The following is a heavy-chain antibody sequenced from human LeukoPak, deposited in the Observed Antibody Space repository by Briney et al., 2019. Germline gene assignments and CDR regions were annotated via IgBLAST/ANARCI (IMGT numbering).Heavy chain of an antibody. CDR2: INHSGST. Sequence: PSETLSLTCAVYGGSFSGYYWSWIRQPPGKGLEWIGEINHSGSTNYNPSLKSRVTISVDTSKNQFSLKLSSVTAADTAAYYCARDYRLTQIQDWGQGTLVTVSS. V-gene: IGHV4-34*01. D-gene: IGHD3-10*01. J-gene: IGHJ1*01. CDR1: GGSFSGYY. CDR3: ARDYRLTQIQD.